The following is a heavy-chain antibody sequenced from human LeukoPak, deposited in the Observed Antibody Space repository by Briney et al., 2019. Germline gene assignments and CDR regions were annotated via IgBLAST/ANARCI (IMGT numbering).Heavy chain of an antibody. J-gene: IGHJ4*02. V-gene: IGHV4-39*01. CDR1: GGSITSSNYY. CDR3: ARRKGYSSSLDY. CDR2: IYYTGSI. D-gene: IGHD3-22*01. Sequence: SETLSLTCTVSGGSITSSNYYWGWIRQPPGEGLEWIGSIYYTGSIYYNPSLKSRVTISVDTSRNQFSLTLSSVTAADTAVYYCARRKGYSSSLDYWSQGTLVTVSS.